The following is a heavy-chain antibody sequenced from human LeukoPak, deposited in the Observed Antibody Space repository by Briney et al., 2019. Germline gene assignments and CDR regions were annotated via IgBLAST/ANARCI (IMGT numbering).Heavy chain of an antibody. CDR2: ISDSGDST. V-gene: IGHV3-64D*09. CDR3: VRGYSFGPYGMDV. CDR1: GFPFSSYA. J-gene: IGHJ6*02. D-gene: IGHD2-15*01. Sequence: GGSLRLSCSASGFPFSSYAMHWVRRAPGKGLEYVSAISDSGDSTYYADSVKGRFTISRDNSKNTLYLQMSSLRAEDTAVYFCVRGYSFGPYGMDVWGQGTTVTVSS.